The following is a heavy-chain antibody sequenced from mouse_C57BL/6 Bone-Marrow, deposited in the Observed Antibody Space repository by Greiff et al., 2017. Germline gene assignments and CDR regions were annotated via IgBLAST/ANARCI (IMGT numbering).Heavy chain of an antibody. J-gene: IGHJ2*01. Sequence: QVQLKESEPELVKPGASVKISCKASGYAFSSSWMNWVKQRPGKGLEWIGRIYPGDGDTNYNGKFKGKATLTADKSSSTAYMQLSSLTSEASAVYFCARWAVDYFDYGGQGTTLTVSA. CDR3: ARWAVDYFDY. CDR1: GYAFSSSW. CDR2: IYPGDGDT. V-gene: IGHV1-82*01.